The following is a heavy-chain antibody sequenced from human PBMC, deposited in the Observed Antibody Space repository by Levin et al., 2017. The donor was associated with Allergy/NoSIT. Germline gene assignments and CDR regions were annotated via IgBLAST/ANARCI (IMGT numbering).Heavy chain of an antibody. CDR2: IDWDDDK. Sequence: SGPTLVKPTQTLTLTCTFSGFSLTASGMCVSWIRPPPGKALEWLALIDWDDDKYYSTSLKTRLTISRDSSKNQVVLIMTNMDPVDSATYYCARIRGPTEYYYDGLDVWGQGTTVTVSS. D-gene: IGHD4-17*01. J-gene: IGHJ6*02. V-gene: IGHV2-70*01. CDR3: ARIRGPTEYYYDGLDV. CDR1: GFSLTASGMC.